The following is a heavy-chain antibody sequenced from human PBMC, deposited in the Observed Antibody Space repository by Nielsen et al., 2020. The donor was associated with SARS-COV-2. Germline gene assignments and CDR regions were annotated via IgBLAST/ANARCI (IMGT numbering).Heavy chain of an antibody. D-gene: IGHD6-25*01. V-gene: IGHV1-18*04. CDR1: GCTFIRHD. CDR3: ATGLGSGYYNY. CDR2: VSAYNGNT. J-gene: IGHJ4*02. Sequence: ASVQVSCKGSGCTFIRHDHGITWVRQAPGQGLEGMGWVSAYNGNTNNAQKFQGRVTMTIDTSTSTAYVELRSLRSDDTAVYYCATGLGSGYYNYWGQGSLVTVSS.